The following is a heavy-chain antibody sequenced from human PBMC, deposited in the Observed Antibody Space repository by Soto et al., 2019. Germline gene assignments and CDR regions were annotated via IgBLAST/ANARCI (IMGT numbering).Heavy chain of an antibody. J-gene: IGHJ6*02. Sequence: GASVKVSCKASGGTFSSYAISWVRQAPGQGLEWMGGIIPIFGTANYAQKFQGRVTITADESTSTAYMELSSLRSEDTAVYYCARSLVFGVVIMQYYGMDVWGQGTTVTVSS. CDR3: ARSLVFGVVIMQYYGMDV. D-gene: IGHD3-3*01. CDR2: IIPIFGTA. CDR1: GGTFSSYA. V-gene: IGHV1-69*13.